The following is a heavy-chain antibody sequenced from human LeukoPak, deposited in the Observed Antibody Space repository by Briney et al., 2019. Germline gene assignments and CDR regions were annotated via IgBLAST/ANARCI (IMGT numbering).Heavy chain of an antibody. CDR3: ARAAVAVHYYYYYYMDV. CDR1: GGSISSSSYY. CDR2: IYYSGST. D-gene: IGHD6-19*01. J-gene: IGHJ6*03. V-gene: IGHV4-39*07. Sequence: SETLSLTCTVSGGSISSSSYYWGWIRQPPGKGLEWIGSIYYSGSTYYNTSLKSRVTISVDTSKNQFSLKLSFVTAADTAVYYCARAAVAVHYYYYYYMDVWGKGTTVTVSS.